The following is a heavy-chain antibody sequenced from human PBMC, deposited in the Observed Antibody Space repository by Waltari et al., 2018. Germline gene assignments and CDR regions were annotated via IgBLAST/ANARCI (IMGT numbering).Heavy chain of an antibody. CDR3: ARDTIFRPYGMDV. V-gene: IGHV4-59*01. CDR1: GGSISSYY. Sequence: QVQLQESGPGLVKPSETLSLTCTVSGGSISSYYWSWIRQPPGKGLEWIGYIYYSGSTTYNPSLKSRVTISVDTSKNQFSLKLSSVTAADTAVYYCARDTIFRPYGMDVWGQGTTVTVSS. CDR2: IYYSGST. J-gene: IGHJ6*02. D-gene: IGHD3-3*01.